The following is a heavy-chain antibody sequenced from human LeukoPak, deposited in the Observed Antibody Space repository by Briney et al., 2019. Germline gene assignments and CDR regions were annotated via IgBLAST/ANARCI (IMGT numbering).Heavy chain of an antibody. Sequence: SETLSLTCAVSGGSFSGYYWSWTRQPPGKGLEWIGEMNESGGTTYNPSLKSRVTMSVDPSKNQLSLKLTSVTAADTAVYYCARGLRAARLASWGQGTLVTVSS. D-gene: IGHD6-6*01. CDR1: GGSFSGYY. V-gene: IGHV4-34*01. CDR2: MNESGGT. CDR3: ARGLRAARLAS. J-gene: IGHJ5*02.